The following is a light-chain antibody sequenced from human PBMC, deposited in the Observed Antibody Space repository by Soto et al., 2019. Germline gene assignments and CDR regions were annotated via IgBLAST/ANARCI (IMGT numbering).Light chain of an antibody. Sequence: DIQMTQSPSSLSASVGDRVTITCRASQSISSYLNWYQQKPGKAPKLLIYAASSLQSGVPSRFSGSGSETDFTLTITNLQPDDFASYYCQQSYRTPFTFGPGTKVDIK. CDR1: QSISSY. V-gene: IGKV1-39*01. J-gene: IGKJ3*01. CDR2: AAS. CDR3: QQSYRTPFT.